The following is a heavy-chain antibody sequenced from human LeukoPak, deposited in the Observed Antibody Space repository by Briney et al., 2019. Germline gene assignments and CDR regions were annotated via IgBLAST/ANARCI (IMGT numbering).Heavy chain of an antibody. Sequence: PVGALRLSCAASGGTFSSYSMSWVRQAPGEGLWWGSSIISSMVYIYYADSGKGRFHISSENDKNTLYLQMNSLRAEDTAVYYCGRRSAAKDAFDIWGQGTKVTVSS. J-gene: IGHJ3*02. D-gene: IGHD6-25*01. CDR1: GGTFSSYS. V-gene: IGHV3-21*01. CDR2: IISSMVYI. CDR3: GRRSAAKDAFDI.